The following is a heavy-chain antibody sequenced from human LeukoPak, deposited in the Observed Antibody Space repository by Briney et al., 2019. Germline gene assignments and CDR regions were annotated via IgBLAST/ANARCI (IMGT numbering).Heavy chain of an antibody. D-gene: IGHD5-18*01. Sequence: GGSLRLSCAASGFTVSSNYMSWVRQAPGKGLEWVSSISSSSSYIYYADSVKGRFTISRDNAKNSLYLQMNSLRAEDTAVYYCARDLKQLWLWGAFDIWGQGTMVTVSS. CDR1: GFTVSSNY. CDR2: ISSSSSYI. J-gene: IGHJ3*02. V-gene: IGHV3-21*01. CDR3: ARDLKQLWLWGAFDI.